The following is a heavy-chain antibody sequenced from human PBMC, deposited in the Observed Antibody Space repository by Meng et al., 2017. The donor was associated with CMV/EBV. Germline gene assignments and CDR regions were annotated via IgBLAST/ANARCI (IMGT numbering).Heavy chain of an antibody. J-gene: IGHJ2*01. CDR3: ARDSSRRNDFWSGSGQGYFDL. CDR2: ISYDGSDK. CDR1: GFTFSSYA. V-gene: IGHV3-30*04. Sequence: GESLKISCAASGFTFSSYAMHWVRQAPGKGLEWVAVISYDGSDKYYADSVKGRFTISRDNPKNTLYLQMNSLRAEDTAVYYCARDSSRRNDFWSGSGQGYFDLWGRGTLVTVSS. D-gene: IGHD3-3*01.